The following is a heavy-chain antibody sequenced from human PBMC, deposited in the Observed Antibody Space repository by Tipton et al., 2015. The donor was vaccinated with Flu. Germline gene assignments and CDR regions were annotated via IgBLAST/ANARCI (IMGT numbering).Heavy chain of an antibody. V-gene: IGHV4-39*01. J-gene: IGHJ4*02. D-gene: IGHD3-10*02. CDR2: IYPSGTT. CDR1: SGSIRSPNYF. CDR3: ARLPYYDVDLKNFYFDY. Sequence: TLSLTCTVSSGSIRSPNYFCAWIRQPPGKGLELIGSIYPSGTTYYNPPLKSRVTISVDTPKTQFSLKLRSVTAADTAVYYCARLPYYDVDLKNFYFDYWVQGALVTVSS.